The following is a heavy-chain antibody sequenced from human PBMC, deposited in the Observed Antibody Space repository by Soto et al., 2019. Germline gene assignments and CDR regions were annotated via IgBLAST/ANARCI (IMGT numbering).Heavy chain of an antibody. Sequence: GASVKVSFKASGGTFSSYAISWLRQAPGQGLEWMGGIIPIFGTANYAQKFQGRVTITADESTSTAYMELSSLRSEDTAVYYCARDGIPNYYDSSGPQNWFDPWGQGTLVTVSS. CDR3: ARDGIPNYYDSSGPQNWFDP. CDR1: GGTFSSYA. CDR2: IIPIFGTA. J-gene: IGHJ5*02. V-gene: IGHV1-69*13. D-gene: IGHD3-22*01.